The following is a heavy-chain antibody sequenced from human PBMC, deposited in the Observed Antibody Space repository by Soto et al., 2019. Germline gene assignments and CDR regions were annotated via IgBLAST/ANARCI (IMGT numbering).Heavy chain of an antibody. CDR2: IDARSNYI. J-gene: IGHJ4*02. D-gene: IGHD3-3*01. CDR1: GFRFNSYS. V-gene: IGHV3-21*04. Sequence: PGGSLRLSCEASGFRFNSYSMNWVRQAPQKGLEWVSLIDARSNYIYYADSVKGRFTISRDNARNSLYLQMDSLRASDTAMYYCARGGVSTRTFDYWGQGTPVTVSS. CDR3: ARGGVSTRTFDY.